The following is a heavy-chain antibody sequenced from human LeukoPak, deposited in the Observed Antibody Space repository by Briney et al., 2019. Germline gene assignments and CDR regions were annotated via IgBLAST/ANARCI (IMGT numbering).Heavy chain of an antibody. CDR3: ARVAMTGSFDHWYFDL. Sequence: SETLSLTCAVSGETLRGHYWSWIRQSPGKGLEYIGEINDKERTIYNPSLESRVAISVDTSKNQVSLNLNSVTAADTAMYYCARVAMTGSFDHWYFDLWGRGTLVIVSS. D-gene: IGHD3-9*01. V-gene: IGHV4-34*01. CDR1: GETLRGHY. CDR2: INDKERT. J-gene: IGHJ2*01.